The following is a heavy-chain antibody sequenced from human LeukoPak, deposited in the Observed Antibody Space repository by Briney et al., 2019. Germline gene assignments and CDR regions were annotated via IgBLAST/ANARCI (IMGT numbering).Heavy chain of an antibody. Sequence: PSETLSLTCAVYGGSFSGYYWSWIRQPPGKGLEWIGEINHSGSTNYNPSLKSRVTISVDTSKNQFSLKLSSVTAADTAVYYCARVTLMVTFGGVIAKVAYYFDYWGQGTLVTVSS. CDR3: ARVTLMVTFGGVIAKVAYYFDY. CDR2: INHSGST. D-gene: IGHD3-16*02. V-gene: IGHV4-34*01. J-gene: IGHJ4*02. CDR1: GGSFSGYY.